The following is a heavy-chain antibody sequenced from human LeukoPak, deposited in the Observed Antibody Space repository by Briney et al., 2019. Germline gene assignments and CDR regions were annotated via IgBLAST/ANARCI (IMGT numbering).Heavy chain of an antibody. V-gene: IGHV1-18*01. J-gene: IGHJ6*03. D-gene: IGHD5-12*01. CDR2: ISAYNGNT. Sequence: ASVKVSCKASGYTFTSYGISWVRQAPGQGLEWMGWISAYNGNTHYAQKLQGRVTMTTDTSTSTAYMELNSLTSEDTAVYYCATHSPEWRYSGYYNYYYIDVWGKGTTVIVSS. CDR1: GYTFTSYG. CDR3: ATHSPEWRYSGYYNYYYIDV.